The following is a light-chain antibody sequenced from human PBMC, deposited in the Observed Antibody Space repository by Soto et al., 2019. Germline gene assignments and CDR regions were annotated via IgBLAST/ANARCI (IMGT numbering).Light chain of an antibody. J-gene: IGKJ2*01. CDR2: GAS. CDR1: QSLTRNY. Sequence: DIVLTQSPGTLSLSPGERATLSCRASQSLTRNYLAWYQQKPGQAPRLLFFGASTRATGIPDRFSGSGSVTDFVLTISRLEPEDFAVYYCQKYGSSIMYTFGQGTKLEIK. V-gene: IGKV3-20*01. CDR3: QKYGSSIMYT.